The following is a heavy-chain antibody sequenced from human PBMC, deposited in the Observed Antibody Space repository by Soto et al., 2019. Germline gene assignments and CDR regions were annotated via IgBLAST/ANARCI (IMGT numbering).Heavy chain of an antibody. Sequence: GRMSKMTGKGLEWMGIIYPGDSDTRYSPSFQGQVTISRDNSKNTLYLQMNSLRAEDTAVYYCAKDRSSRGTTFLEFRGQRTPVTVSS. D-gene: IGHD1-1*01. V-gene: IGHV5-51*01. J-gene: IGHJ4*02. CDR3: AKDRSSRGTTFLEF. CDR2: IYPGDSDT.